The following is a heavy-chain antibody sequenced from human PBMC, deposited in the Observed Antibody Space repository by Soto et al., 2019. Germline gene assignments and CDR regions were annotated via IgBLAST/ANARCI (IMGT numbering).Heavy chain of an antibody. V-gene: IGHV3-30*03. CDR3: WGRSGSYSGSFDY. Sequence: QVQLVESGGGVVQPGRSLRLSCAASGFTFSSYGMHWVRQAPAKGLEWVAVISYDGSNKYYADSVKGRFTISRDNSKNTLYLQMNSLRAEDTALYYCWGRSGSYSGSFDYWGQGTLVTVSS. J-gene: IGHJ4*02. CDR1: GFTFSSYG. CDR2: ISYDGSNK. D-gene: IGHD3-10*01.